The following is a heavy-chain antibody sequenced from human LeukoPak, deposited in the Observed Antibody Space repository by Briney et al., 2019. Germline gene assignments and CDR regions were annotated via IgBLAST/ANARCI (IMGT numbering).Heavy chain of an antibody. CDR3: AREEIVGGTYRYFDY. V-gene: IGHV3-11*01. J-gene: IGHJ4*02. Sequence: GGSLRLSCAASGFTFSDYYMSWIRQAPGKGLEWVSYISSSGSTIYYADSVKGRFTISRDNAKNSLYLQMNSLRAEDTAVYYCAREEIVGGTYRYFDYWGQGTLVTVSS. D-gene: IGHD1-26*01. CDR2: ISSSGSTI. CDR1: GFTFSDYY.